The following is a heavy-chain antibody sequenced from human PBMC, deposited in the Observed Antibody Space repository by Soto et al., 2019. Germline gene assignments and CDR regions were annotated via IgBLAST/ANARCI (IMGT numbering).Heavy chain of an antibody. CDR1: GFTFSTYG. V-gene: IGHV3-33*01. CDR2: VWSDGSKE. CDR3: ARRSSGTNGVDY. Sequence: GGSLRLSCAASGFTFSTYGVHWVRQAPGKGLEWVAVVWSDGSKELYADSVKDRFTIFRDNSQNTVYLQMNSLRAEDTAVYYCARRSSGTNGVDYWGQGTMVTVSS. J-gene: IGHJ4*02. D-gene: IGHD1-26*01.